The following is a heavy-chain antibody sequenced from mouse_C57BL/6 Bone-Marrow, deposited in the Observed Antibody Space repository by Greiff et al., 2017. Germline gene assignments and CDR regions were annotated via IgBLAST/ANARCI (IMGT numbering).Heavy chain of an antibody. CDR2: ISYDGRN. V-gene: IGHV3-6*01. J-gene: IGHJ2*01. Sequence: EVQLQESGPGLVKPSPSLSLTCSVTGYSFTSGYYWNWIRQFPGNKLEWGGYISYDGRNNYNPSLKNRVSITRDTSTNPSYMQLTSLTTEASATYNWASEEDVYYYGGRAGRFAYWGQGTILTVSA. D-gene: IGHD1-1*01. CDR1: GYSFTSGYY. CDR3: ASEEDVYYYGGRAGRFAY.